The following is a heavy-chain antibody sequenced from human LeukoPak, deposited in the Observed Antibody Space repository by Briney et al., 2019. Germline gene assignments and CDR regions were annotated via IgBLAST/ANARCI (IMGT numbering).Heavy chain of an antibody. V-gene: IGHV4-39*02. Sequence: SETLSLTCTVSVGSISSSYYYWGWIRQAPGKGLEWIGSSYYSGSTYSNPSLKSRVTISVDTSKNQFSLKLRSVTAADTAVYYCAREPPGNYDTSGHYYAHFDYWGQGTLVTVAS. CDR2: SYYSGST. CDR3: AREPPGNYDTSGHYYAHFDY. J-gene: IGHJ4*02. CDR1: VGSISSSYYY. D-gene: IGHD3-22*01.